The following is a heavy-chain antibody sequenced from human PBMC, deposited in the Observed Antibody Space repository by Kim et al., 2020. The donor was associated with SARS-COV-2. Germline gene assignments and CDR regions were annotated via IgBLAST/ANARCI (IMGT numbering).Heavy chain of an antibody. J-gene: IGHJ2*01. CDR3: ARHRGVAWYFDL. V-gene: IGHV4-59*08. Sequence: NYTPSLNSRVTISLATSKSQFSLKLNSVTAADTALYYCARHRGVAWYFDLWGRGTLVTVSS.